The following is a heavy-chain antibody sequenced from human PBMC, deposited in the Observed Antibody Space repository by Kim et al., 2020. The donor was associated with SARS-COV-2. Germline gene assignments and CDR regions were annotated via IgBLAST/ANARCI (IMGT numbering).Heavy chain of an antibody. Sequence: DYAAPVKGRFTISRDDSKNTLYLQMNSLKTEDTAVYYCTTIWGSYRYPDHWGQGTLVTVSS. D-gene: IGHD3-16*02. CDR3: TTIWGSYRYPDH. J-gene: IGHJ4*02. V-gene: IGHV3-15*01.